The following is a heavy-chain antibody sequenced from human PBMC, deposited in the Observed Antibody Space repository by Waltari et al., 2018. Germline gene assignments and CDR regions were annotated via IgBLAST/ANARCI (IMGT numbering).Heavy chain of an antibody. CDR2: IYSGGST. CDR1: GFTVSNNY. Sequence: EVQLVESGGGLIHHGGSLRRSCAASGFTVSNNYISWVRQAPGKGLEWVSLIYSGGSTYYADSVKGRFTISRDNSRNTLYLQMNSLRAEDTAVYYCASFTTKTHWGQGTLVTVSS. J-gene: IGHJ4*02. CDR3: ASFTTKTH. V-gene: IGHV3-53*01. D-gene: IGHD1-1*01.